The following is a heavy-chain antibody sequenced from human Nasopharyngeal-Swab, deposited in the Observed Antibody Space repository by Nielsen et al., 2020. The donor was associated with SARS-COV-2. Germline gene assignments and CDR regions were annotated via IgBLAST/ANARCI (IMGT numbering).Heavy chain of an antibody. V-gene: IGHV4-39*07. D-gene: IGHD3-9*01. CDR3: ASGLAYYDILTGYQYDAFDI. J-gene: IGHJ3*02. CDR2: IYYSGST. Sequence: WSRQCPATGLEGVGSIYYSGSTYYNPSLKSRVIISVDTSKNQFSLKLSSVTAADTAVYYCASGLAYYDILTGYQYDAFDIWGQGTMVTVSS.